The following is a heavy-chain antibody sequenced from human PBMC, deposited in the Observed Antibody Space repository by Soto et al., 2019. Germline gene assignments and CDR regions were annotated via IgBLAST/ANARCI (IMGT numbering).Heavy chain of an antibody. J-gene: IGHJ5*02. CDR1: GGSVSSGSYY. CDR2: IYYSGST. V-gene: IGHV4-61*01. CDR3: ARGKNYSSGWYVYETNWFDP. D-gene: IGHD6-19*01. Sequence: QVQLQESGPGLVKPSETLSLTCTVSGGSVSSGSYYWSWIRQPPGKGLEWIGYIYYSGSTNYNPSLKSRVTISVDTSKNQFSLKLSSVTAADTAVYYCARGKNYSSGWYVYETNWFDPWGQGTLVTVSS.